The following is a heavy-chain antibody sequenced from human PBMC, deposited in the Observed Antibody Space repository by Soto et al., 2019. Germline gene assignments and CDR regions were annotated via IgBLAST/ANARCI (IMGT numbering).Heavy chain of an antibody. D-gene: IGHD2-15*01. V-gene: IGHV1-18*01. CDR2: ISAYNGNT. CDR1: GYTFTSYG. J-gene: IGHJ4*02. Sequence: ASVKVSCKASGYTFTSYGISWVRQAPGQGLEWMGWISAYNGNTNYAQKLQGRVTMTTDTSTSTAYMELRSLRPDDTAVYYCARGVSGIGYFVYWRQGCLVTVSS. CDR3: ARGVSGIGYFVY.